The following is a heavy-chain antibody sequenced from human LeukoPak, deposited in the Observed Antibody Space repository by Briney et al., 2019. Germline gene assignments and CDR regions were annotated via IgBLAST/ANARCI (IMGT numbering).Heavy chain of an antibody. CDR3: ARSGGGGYYVFDY. V-gene: IGHV3-23*01. J-gene: IGHJ4*02. Sequence: GGSLRLSCAASGFTFSSYAMSWVRQAPGKGLEWVSAISGSGGSTYYADSVKGRFTISRDNSKNTLYLQMNSLRADDTALYYCARSGGGGYYVFDYWGQGTLVTVSS. CDR2: ISGSGGST. D-gene: IGHD3-22*01. CDR1: GFTFSSYA.